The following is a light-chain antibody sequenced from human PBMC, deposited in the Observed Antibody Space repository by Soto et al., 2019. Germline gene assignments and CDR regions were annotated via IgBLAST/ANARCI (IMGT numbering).Light chain of an antibody. Sequence: QPVLTQSPSASASLGASVKLTCTLSSGHSNYAIAWHQQQPEKGPRYLMKVNSGGSHSKGDGIPDRFSGSSSGAERYLFISSLQSEDEAAYYCQTWGPGSASVVFGGGTQLTVL. CDR2: VNSGGSH. J-gene: IGLJ7*01. CDR3: QTWGPGSASVV. V-gene: IGLV4-69*01. CDR1: SGHSNYA.